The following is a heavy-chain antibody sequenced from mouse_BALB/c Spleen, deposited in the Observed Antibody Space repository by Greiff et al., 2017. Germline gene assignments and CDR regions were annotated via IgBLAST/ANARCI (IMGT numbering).Heavy chain of an antibody. Sequence: EVKLQESGPGLVKPSQSLSLTCSVTGYSITSGYYWNWIRQFPGNKLEWMGYISYDGSNNYNPSLKNRISITRDTSKNQFFLKLNSVTTEDTATYYRARGWLRYYAMDYWGQGTSVTVSS. CDR3: ARGWLRYYAMDY. J-gene: IGHJ4*01. CDR2: ISYDGSN. V-gene: IGHV3-6*02. CDR1: GYSITSGYY. D-gene: IGHD2-2*01.